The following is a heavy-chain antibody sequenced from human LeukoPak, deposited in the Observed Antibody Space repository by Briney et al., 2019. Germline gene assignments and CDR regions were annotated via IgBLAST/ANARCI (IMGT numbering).Heavy chain of an antibody. CDR1: GFTFSNYW. J-gene: IGHJ4*02. Sequence: PGGSLRLSRAASGFTFSNYWMRWVRPAPGKGLGWVSRITSDGSTTTYADFVKGRFTISRDNAKNTLYLQMNSLRDEDTAVYYCARSRVEMATSLLDHWGQGTLVTVSS. CDR3: ARSRVEMATSLLDH. V-gene: IGHV3-74*01. D-gene: IGHD5-24*01. CDR2: ITSDGSTT.